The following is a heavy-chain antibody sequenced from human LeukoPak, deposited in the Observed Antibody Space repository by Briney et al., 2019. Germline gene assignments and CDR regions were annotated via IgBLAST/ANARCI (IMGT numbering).Heavy chain of an antibody. D-gene: IGHD6-19*01. CDR1: RFTLSSYA. V-gene: IGHV3-23*01. J-gene: IGHJ4*02. CDR3: AKIAEAGNSDY. CDR2: ISGSGGKT. Sequence: GGSLRLSCAASRFTLSSYAMSWVRQAPGKGLEWVSVISGSGGKTYYADSVKGRFTISRDNSKNTLYLQMNSLRAEDTAVYYCAKIAEAGNSDYWGQGTLVTVSS.